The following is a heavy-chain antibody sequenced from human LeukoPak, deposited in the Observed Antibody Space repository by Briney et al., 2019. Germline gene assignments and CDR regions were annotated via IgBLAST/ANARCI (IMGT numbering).Heavy chain of an antibody. CDR2: IIPIFGTA. V-gene: IGHV1-69*05. CDR1: RGTFSSYA. CDR3: ARPLRSGYYYNAFDI. D-gene: IGHD3-22*01. Sequence: SVKVSCTASRGTFSSYAISWVRQAPGQGLEWMGRIIPIFGTANYAQKFQGRVTITTDESTSTAYMELSSLRSEDTAVYYCARPLRSGYYYNAFDIWGQGTMVTVSS. J-gene: IGHJ3*02.